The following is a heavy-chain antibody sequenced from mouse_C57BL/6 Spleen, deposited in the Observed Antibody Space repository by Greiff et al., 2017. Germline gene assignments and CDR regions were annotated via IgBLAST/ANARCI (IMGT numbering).Heavy chain of an antibody. V-gene: IGHV1-15*01. J-gene: IGHJ3*01. CDR3: TRSRAYDYTWFAY. D-gene: IGHD2-4*01. CDR1: GYTFTDYE. CDR2: IDPETGGT. Sequence: VQLQQSGAELVRPGASVTLSCKASGYTFTDYEMHWVKQTPVHGLEWIGAIDPETGGTAYNQKFKGKAILTADKSSSTAYMELRSLTYEDSAVYYCTRSRAYDYTWFAYWGQGTLVTVSA.